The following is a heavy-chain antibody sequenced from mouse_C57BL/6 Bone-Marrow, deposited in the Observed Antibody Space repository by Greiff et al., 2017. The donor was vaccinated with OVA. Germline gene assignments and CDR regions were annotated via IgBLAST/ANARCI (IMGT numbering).Heavy chain of an antibody. CDR3: AREGLRLTYWYFDV. J-gene: IGHJ1*03. Sequence: VQLQQSGPVLVKPGASVKMSCKASGYTFTDYYMNWVKQSHGKSLEWIGVINPYNGGTSYNQKFKGKATLTVDKSSSTAYMELNSLTSEDSAVYYGAREGLRLTYWYFDVWGTGTTVTVSS. CDR1: GYTFTDYY. CDR2: INPYNGGT. D-gene: IGHD2-4*01. V-gene: IGHV1-19*01.